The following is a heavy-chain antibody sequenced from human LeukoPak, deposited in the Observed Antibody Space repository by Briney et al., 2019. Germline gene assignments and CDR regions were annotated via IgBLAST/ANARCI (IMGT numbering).Heavy chain of an antibody. CDR1: VGSISSGNW. V-gene: IGHV4-4*02. CDR3: ARESGYYDVLTGYYNQNWFDP. CDR2: INHSGST. D-gene: IGHD3-9*01. Sequence: TSGTLSLTCGVSVGSISSGNWWSWIRQPPGKGLEWIGEINHSGSTNYNPSLKSRVTISVDTSKNQFSLKLTSVTAADTAVFYCARESGYYDVLTGYYNQNWFDPWGQGTLVTVSS. J-gene: IGHJ5*02.